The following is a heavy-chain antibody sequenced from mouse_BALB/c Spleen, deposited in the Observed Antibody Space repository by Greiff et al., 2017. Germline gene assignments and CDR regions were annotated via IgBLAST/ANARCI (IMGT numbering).Heavy chain of an antibody. D-gene: IGHD2-1*01. J-gene: IGHJ3*01. Sequence: EVKVVESGAELVRPGALVKLSCKASGFNIKDYYMHWVKQRPEQGLEWIGWIDPENGNTIYDPKFQGKASITADTSSNTAYLQLSSLTSEDTAVYYCARWGGNYVWFAYWGQGTLVTVSA. CDR2: IDPENGNT. CDR3: ARWGGNYVWFAY. V-gene: IGHV14-1*02. CDR1: GFNIKDYY.